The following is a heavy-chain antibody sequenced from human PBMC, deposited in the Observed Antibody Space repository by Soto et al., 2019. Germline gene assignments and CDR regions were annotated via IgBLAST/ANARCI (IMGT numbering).Heavy chain of an antibody. Sequence: QVQLVESGGGVVQPGRSLRLSCAASGFTFSSSAMHWVRQAPGKGLEWVAVISYDGSNKYYADSVKGRFTISRDNSKNTLYLQMNSLRAEDTAVYYCARDKRDLRFLEWSYYFGYWGQGTLVAVSS. CDR1: GFTFSSSA. V-gene: IGHV3-30-3*01. J-gene: IGHJ4*02. CDR3: ARDKRDLRFLEWSYYFGY. D-gene: IGHD3-3*01. CDR2: ISYDGSNK.